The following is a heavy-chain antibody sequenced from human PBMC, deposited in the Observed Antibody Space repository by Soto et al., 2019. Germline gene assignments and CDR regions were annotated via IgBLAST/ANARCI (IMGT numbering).Heavy chain of an antibody. J-gene: IGHJ4*02. CDR3: AREFYNIVVVPADSGIDY. CDR1: GPTPSSNG. Sequence: AQSMTLSCAPSGPTPSSNGTHWVRPAPGKGLEWVAVIWYDGSNKYYADSVKGRFTISRDNSKNTLYLQMNSLRAEDTAVYYCAREFYNIVVVPADSGIDYWGQGT. CDR2: IWYDGSNK. D-gene: IGHD2-2*01. V-gene: IGHV3-33*01.